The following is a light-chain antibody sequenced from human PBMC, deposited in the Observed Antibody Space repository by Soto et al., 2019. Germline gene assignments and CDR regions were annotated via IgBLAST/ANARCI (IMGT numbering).Light chain of an antibody. CDR3: HQRSTWPFT. V-gene: IGKV3-11*01. Sequence: GERATLSCRASQSISSYLAWYQQKPDQAPRLLIYDASNRATGIPARFSGSGSGTDFTLTISSLEPEDFAVYYCHQRSTWPFTFCPCTKV. CDR2: DAS. CDR1: QSISSY. J-gene: IGKJ3*01.